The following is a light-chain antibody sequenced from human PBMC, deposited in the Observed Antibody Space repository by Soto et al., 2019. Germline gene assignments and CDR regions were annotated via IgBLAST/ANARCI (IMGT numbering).Light chain of an antibody. J-gene: IGLJ1*01. CDR2: DVS. Sequence: QSALTQPASVSGSPGQSITISCTGTSSDVGGYNYVSWYQQHPGKAPKLMIYDVSNRPSGVSNRFCASKSGNTASLTISGLQAEDEADYYCSSYTSSSTLVVFGTGTKVTVL. CDR1: SSDVGGYNY. V-gene: IGLV2-14*01. CDR3: SSYTSSSTLVV.